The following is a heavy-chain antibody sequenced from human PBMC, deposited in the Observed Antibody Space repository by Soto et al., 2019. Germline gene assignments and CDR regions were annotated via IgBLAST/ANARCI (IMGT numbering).Heavy chain of an antibody. CDR3: AIAHSIGWHQYYFHS. CDR1: NDSISSDNW. CDR2: IYQSGGI. V-gene: IGHV4-4*02. J-gene: IGHJ4*02. Sequence: SETLSLTCSVSNDSISSDNWWGWVRQSPAKGLEWIGEIYQSGGINITPSLMSRVTISIDKSKNEFSLQLTSVTSADTAIYYCAIAHSIGWHQYYFHSWGPAILVSLSS. D-gene: IGHD6-19*01.